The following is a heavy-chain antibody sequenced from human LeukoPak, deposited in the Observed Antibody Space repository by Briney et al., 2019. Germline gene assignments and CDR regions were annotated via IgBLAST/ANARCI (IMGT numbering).Heavy chain of an antibody. J-gene: IGHJ4*02. CDR2: IRYDGSDK. D-gene: IGHD2-15*01. CDR1: GLTFSSYG. Sequence: GGSLRLSCAASGLTFSSYGMHWVRQAPGKGLEWVAFIRYDGSDKYYADSVKGRFTISRDNSKNTLYLQMNSLRDEDTAVYYCARDLVGGDHRYFDQWGQGTLLTVSS. CDR3: ARDLVGGDHRYFDQ. V-gene: IGHV3-30*02.